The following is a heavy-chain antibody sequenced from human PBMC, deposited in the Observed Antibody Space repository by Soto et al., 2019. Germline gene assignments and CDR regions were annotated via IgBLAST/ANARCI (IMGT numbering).Heavy chain of an antibody. D-gene: IGHD2-15*01. J-gene: IGHJ5*02. Sequence: QVQLVESGGGLVKPGGSLRLSCAASGFTFSDYFMTWIRQAPGKGLEWVSYISSSGTTIFYADSVQGRFTISRDNAKKSLYLEINSLRAEDTAVYYCARDCGRGYSGFDPWGQGTLVTVSS. CDR2: ISSSGTTI. CDR3: ARDCGRGYSGFDP. CDR1: GFTFSDYF. V-gene: IGHV3-11*01.